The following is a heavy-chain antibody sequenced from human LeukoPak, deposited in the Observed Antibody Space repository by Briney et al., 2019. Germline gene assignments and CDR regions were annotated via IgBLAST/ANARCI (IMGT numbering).Heavy chain of an antibody. CDR2: ISSSSSYI. CDR1: GFTFSSYW. D-gene: IGHD5-18*01. J-gene: IGHJ4*02. CDR3: ARASRGYSYGTFDY. Sequence: GGSLRLSCAASGFTFSSYWMSWVRQAPGKGLEWVSSISSSSSYIYYADSVKGRFTISRDNAKNSLYLQMNSLRAEDTAVYYCARASRGYSYGTFDYWGQGTLVTVSS. V-gene: IGHV3-21*01.